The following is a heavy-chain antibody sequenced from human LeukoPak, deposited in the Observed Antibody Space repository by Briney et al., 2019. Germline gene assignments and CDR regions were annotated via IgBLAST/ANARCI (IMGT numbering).Heavy chain of an antibody. CDR1: GFTFDDYA. V-gene: IGHV3-9*01. Sequence: GRSLRLSCAASGFTFDDYAMHWVRHAPGKGLEWVSGISWNSGSIGYADSVKGRFTISRDNAKNSLYLQMNSLRAEDTALYYCAKDTRDILTGYFDYWGQGTLVTVSS. D-gene: IGHD3-9*01. CDR3: AKDTRDILTGYFDY. J-gene: IGHJ4*02. CDR2: ISWNSGSI.